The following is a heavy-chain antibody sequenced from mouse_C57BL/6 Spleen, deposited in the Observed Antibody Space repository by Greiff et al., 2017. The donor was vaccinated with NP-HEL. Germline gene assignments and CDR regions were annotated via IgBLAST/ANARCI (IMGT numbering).Heavy chain of an antibody. CDR1: GYTFTSYW. CDR2: IDPSDSET. V-gene: IGHV1-52*01. Sequence: QVQLQQPGAELVRPGSSVKLSCKASGYTFTSYWMHWVKQRPIQGLEWIGNIDPSDSETHYNQKFKDKATLTVDKSSSTAYMQLSSLTSEDSAVYYCAREPGSYYFDYWGQGTTLTVSS. J-gene: IGHJ2*01. CDR3: AREPGSYYFDY. D-gene: IGHD2-2*01.